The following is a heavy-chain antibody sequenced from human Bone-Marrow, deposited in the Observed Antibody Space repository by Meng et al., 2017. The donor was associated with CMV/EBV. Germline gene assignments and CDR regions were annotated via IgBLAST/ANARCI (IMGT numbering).Heavy chain of an antibody. CDR3: ARKRGHDAFVI. D-gene: IGHD3-16*01. V-gene: IGHV3-7*01. CDR1: GFTFSGYW. J-gene: IGHJ3*02. CDR2: IKQDGSEK. Sequence: GGSLRLSCAASGFTFSGYWMSWVRQAPGKGLEWVANIKQDGSEKYYVDSVKGRFTISRDNAKNSLYLQMNSLRAEDTAVYYCARKRGHDAFVIWGQGPRVTGSS.